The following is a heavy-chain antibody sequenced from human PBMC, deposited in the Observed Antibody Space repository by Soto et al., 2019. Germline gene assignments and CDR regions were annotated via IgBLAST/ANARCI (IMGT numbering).Heavy chain of an antibody. CDR1: GGSVSNYY. Sequence: PSETLSLTCSVSGGSVSNYYWSWVRQPPGKRLEWIGYIYYTGTHDYNPSLRGRATISVDTSKDQFYLKLTSVTAADTAVYYCERDRYYDFWSGLNWFDPWGQGTLVTVSS. CDR2: IYYTGTH. CDR3: ERDRYYDFWSGLNWFDP. D-gene: IGHD3-3*01. V-gene: IGHV4-59*02. J-gene: IGHJ5*02.